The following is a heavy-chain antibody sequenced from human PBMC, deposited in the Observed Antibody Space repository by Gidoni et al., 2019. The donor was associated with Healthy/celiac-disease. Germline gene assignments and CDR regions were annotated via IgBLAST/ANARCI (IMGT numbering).Heavy chain of an antibody. Sequence: QLQLQESGPGLVKPSETLSLTCTVSGGSISSSSSYWGWIRQPPGKGLAWIGSIYYSGSTYYNPSLKSRVTISVDTSKNQFSLKLSSVTAADTAVYYCARHGGIAVAGTGRIFDYWGQGTLVTVSS. CDR1: GGSISSSSSY. CDR3: ARHGGIAVAGTGRIFDY. CDR2: IYYSGST. J-gene: IGHJ4*02. D-gene: IGHD6-19*01. V-gene: IGHV4-39*01.